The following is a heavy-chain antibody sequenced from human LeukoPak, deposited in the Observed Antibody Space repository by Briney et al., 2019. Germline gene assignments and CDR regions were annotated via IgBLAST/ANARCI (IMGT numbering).Heavy chain of an antibody. CDR3: ARDFGTTNYLFDF. CDR2: INSSSSYT. D-gene: IGHD2/OR15-2a*01. J-gene: IGHJ4*02. CDR1: GFTFSDYY. Sequence: PGGSLRLSCAASGFTFSDYYMSWIRQAPGKGLEWVSYINSSSSYTNYADSVKGRFTISRDNAKNSLYLQMNSLRAEDTAVYYCARDFGTTNYLFDFWGQGTLVTVSS. V-gene: IGHV3-11*06.